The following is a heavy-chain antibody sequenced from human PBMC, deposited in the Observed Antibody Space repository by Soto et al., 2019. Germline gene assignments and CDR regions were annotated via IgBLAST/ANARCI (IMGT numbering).Heavy chain of an antibody. CDR1: GSTFSSYS. D-gene: IGHD1-26*01. J-gene: IGHJ4*02. CDR2: ISSGSKTI. V-gene: IGHV3-48*02. Sequence: GGSLRLSCAASGSTFSSYSVNWVRQAPGKGLEWVSYISSGSKTIYYADSVKGRFTVSRDNAKNSQYLQMNSLRDEDTAVYYCAREDILGARSFDYWGQGTLVTVSS. CDR3: AREDILGARSFDY.